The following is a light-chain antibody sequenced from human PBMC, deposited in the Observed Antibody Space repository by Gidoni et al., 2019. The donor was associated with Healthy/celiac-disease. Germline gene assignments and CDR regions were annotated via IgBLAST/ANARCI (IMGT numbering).Light chain of an antibody. J-gene: IGKJ5*01. Sequence: EIVMTQSPATLSVSPGERATPSSRASQSVSSTLAWYQQQPGQAPRLLINDASTRATGTPARFSGGGSGTEYTLTISSLQYEDFAVSYCQQYNNWHPITFGQGTQLEIK. V-gene: IGKV3-15*01. CDR1: QSVSST. CDR3: QQYNNWHPIT. CDR2: DAS.